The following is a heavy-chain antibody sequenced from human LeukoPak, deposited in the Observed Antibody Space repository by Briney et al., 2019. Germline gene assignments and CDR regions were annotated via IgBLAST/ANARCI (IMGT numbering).Heavy chain of an antibody. D-gene: IGHD6-13*01. Sequence: SETLSLTCAVYGGSFSGYYWSWIRQPPGKGLEWIGEINHSGSTNYNPSLKSRVTISVDTSKNQFSLKLSSVTAADTAVYYCARGGGTAAARKAEYFQHWGQGTLVTVSS. J-gene: IGHJ1*01. CDR2: INHSGST. V-gene: IGHV4-34*01. CDR1: GGSFSGYY. CDR3: ARGGGTAAARKAEYFQH.